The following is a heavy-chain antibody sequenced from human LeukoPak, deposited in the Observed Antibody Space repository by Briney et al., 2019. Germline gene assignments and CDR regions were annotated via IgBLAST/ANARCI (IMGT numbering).Heavy chain of an antibody. CDR3: AKDPIGVVVTAIPAPVVDY. D-gene: IGHD2-21*02. V-gene: IGHV3-23*01. CDR1: GFTFSSYG. Sequence: GGSLRLSCAASGFTFSSYGMSWVRQAPGKGLEWVSAISGSGGSTYYADSVKGRFTISRDNSKNTLYLQMNSLRAEDTAVYYCAKDPIGVVVTAIPAPVVDYWGQGTLVTVSS. CDR2: ISGSGGST. J-gene: IGHJ4*02.